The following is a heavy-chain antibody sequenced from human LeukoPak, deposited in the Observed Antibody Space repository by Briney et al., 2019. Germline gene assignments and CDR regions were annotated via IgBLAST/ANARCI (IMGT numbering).Heavy chain of an antibody. D-gene: IGHD6-13*01. CDR1: GFPSSDYT. V-gene: IGHV3-20*04. Sequence: PGGSLGPSWAASGFPSSDYTMNWVGQAQGKGLGWAAGVNSNGRSAGYAASVRGRFTISRDNAKNSLYLEMGSLRLEDTAFYYCTRGYSTRHFPFDSWGQGTLVTVSS. J-gene: IGHJ4*02. CDR2: VNSNGRSA. CDR3: TRGYSTRHFPFDS.